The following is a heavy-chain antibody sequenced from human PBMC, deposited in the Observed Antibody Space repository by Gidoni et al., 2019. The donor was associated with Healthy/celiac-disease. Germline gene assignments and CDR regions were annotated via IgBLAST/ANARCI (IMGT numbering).Heavy chain of an antibody. CDR2: IYYSGST. V-gene: IGHV4-59*01. Sequence: QVQLQESGPGLVKPLETLSLTCTVSGGSISSYYWSWIRQPPGKGLEWIGYIYYSGSTNYNPSLKSRVTISVDTSKNQFSLKLSSVTAADTAVYYCARGGGSYYTGAFDIWGQGTMVTVSS. D-gene: IGHD1-26*01. J-gene: IGHJ3*02. CDR1: GGSISSYY. CDR3: ARGGGSYYTGAFDI.